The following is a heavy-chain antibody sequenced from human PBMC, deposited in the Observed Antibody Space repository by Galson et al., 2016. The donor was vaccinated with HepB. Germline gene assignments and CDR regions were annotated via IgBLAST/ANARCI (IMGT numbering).Heavy chain of an antibody. CDR1: GFTFNTYA. J-gene: IGHJ4*02. CDR2: ITGNGSTT. CDR3: AKRDYSDSDGYLPLFDR. V-gene: IGHV3-23*01. D-gene: IGHD3-22*01. Sequence: SLRLSCAASGFTFNTYAMSWVRQAPGKGPEWVSAITGNGSTTCYTDSVKGRFTISRDNSKNTLYLQMNSLRVDDTAVYYCAKRDYSDSDGYLPLFDRWGQGTLVTVSS.